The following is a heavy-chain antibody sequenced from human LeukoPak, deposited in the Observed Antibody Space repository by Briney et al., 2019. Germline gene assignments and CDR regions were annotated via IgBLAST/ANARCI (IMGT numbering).Heavy chain of an antibody. CDR2: IYYTGTT. J-gene: IGHJ5*02. Sequence: SETLSLTCTVSGGSISSAAYYWGWVRQPPGKGLDWIGSIYYTGTTYYSPSLQTRATLSFDTSKNQFSLKLTSVTAADTAVYFCARRPIAAGSNWFDPWGQGTLGTVSS. CDR3: ARRPIAAGSNWFDP. V-gene: IGHV4-39*01. CDR1: GGSISSAAYY. D-gene: IGHD6-13*01.